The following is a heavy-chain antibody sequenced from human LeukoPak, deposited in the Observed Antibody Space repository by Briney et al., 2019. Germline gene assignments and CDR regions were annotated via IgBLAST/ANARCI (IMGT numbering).Heavy chain of an antibody. V-gene: IGHV3-30*02. CDR1: GFTFSSYG. J-gene: IGHJ4*02. CDR3: AKDGVSCLDY. Sequence: GGSLRLSCAASGFTFSSYGMHWVRQAPGKGLEWVAFIRNDGSNKYYADSVKGRFTISRDNSKNTLYLQVNSLRAEDTAVYYCAKDGVSCLDYWGQGTLVAVSS. CDR2: IRNDGSNK. D-gene: IGHD2-2*01.